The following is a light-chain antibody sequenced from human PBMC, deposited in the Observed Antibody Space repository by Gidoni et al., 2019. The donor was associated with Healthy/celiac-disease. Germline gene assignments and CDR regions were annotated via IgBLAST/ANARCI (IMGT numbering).Light chain of an antibody. J-gene: IGLJ2*01. CDR2: QAS. Sequence: SYQLPQPHSVSGPPGPTASITCPGTKLGDKYACWYQQKPGQSPVLVIYQASKRPSGIPERFSGSNSGNTATLTISGTQAMDEADYYCQAWDSSTEVFGGGTKLTVL. CDR1: KLGDKY. V-gene: IGLV3-1*01. CDR3: QAWDSSTEV.